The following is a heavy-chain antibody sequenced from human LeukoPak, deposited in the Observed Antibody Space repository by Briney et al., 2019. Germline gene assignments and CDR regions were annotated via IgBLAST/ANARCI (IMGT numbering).Heavy chain of an antibody. D-gene: IGHD1-26*01. Sequence: GESLKISCKGFGYSYTSYWIGWVRQMPGKGLEWMGIIYPGDSDTRYSPSFQGQVTISADKSISTAYLQWSSLKASDTAMYYCARHAGANNDAFDIWGQGTMVTVSS. J-gene: IGHJ3*02. CDR1: GYSYTSYW. V-gene: IGHV5-51*01. CDR3: ARHAGANNDAFDI. CDR2: IYPGDSDT.